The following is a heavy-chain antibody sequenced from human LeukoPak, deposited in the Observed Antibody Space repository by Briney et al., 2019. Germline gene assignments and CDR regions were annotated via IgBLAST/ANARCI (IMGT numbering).Heavy chain of an antibody. Sequence: ASVKDSSKSSGYTFTSYGITWVRQAPEQGLEWIGWINGYNANTKYAQNLEGRDTIATDTSTSTGYMELRSLKSDDTAVYYCAGGHRKNVVVIPDARYYYYMDVWGEGTTVTVSS. V-gene: IGHV1-18*01. CDR1: GYTFTSYG. CDR2: INGYNANT. D-gene: IGHD2-2*01. J-gene: IGHJ6*03. CDR3: AGGHRKNVVVIPDARYYYYMDV.